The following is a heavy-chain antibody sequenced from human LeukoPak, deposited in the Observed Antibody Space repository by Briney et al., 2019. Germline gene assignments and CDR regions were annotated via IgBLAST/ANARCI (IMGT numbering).Heavy chain of an antibody. Sequence: PGGSLRLSCAASGFTFDDYAMHWVRQAPGKGLEWVSGISWNSGSIGYADSVKGRFTISRDNAKNTLYLQMNSLRAEDTAVYYCARGGGYSYGSFDYWGQGTLVTVSS. J-gene: IGHJ4*02. CDR3: ARGGGYSYGSFDY. D-gene: IGHD5-18*01. CDR2: ISWNSGSI. V-gene: IGHV3-9*01. CDR1: GFTFDDYA.